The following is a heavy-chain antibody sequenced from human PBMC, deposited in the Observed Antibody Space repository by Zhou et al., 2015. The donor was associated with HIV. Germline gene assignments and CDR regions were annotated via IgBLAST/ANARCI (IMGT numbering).Heavy chain of an antibody. CDR1: GGTFSSYA. CDR3: ARTYGYCSSTSCYPASLRI. Sequence: QVQLVQSGAEVKKPGSSVKVSCKASGGTFSSYAISWVRQAPGQGLEWMGGIIPIFGTANYAQKFQGRVTITADESTSTAYMELSSLRSEDTAVYYCARTYGYCSSTSCYPASLRIWGQGTMVTVSS. V-gene: IGHV1-69*01. D-gene: IGHD2-2*03. CDR2: IIPIFGTA. J-gene: IGHJ3*02.